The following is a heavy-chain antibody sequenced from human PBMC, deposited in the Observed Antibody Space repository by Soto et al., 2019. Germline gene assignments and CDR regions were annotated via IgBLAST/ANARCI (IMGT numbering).Heavy chain of an antibody. CDR3: ARVSTYNWFDP. D-gene: IGHD2-2*01. V-gene: IGHV4-31*03. J-gene: IGHJ5*02. CDR1: GGSIRSGGYY. CDR2: IHHSGST. Sequence: QVQLQESGPGLVKPSQTLSLTCTVSGGSIRSGGYYWSWIRQHPGKGLEWIGYIHHSGSTHYNPSLRSRVIISVDTSKNQSSLKLSSVTAADTAVYYCARVSTYNWFDPWGQGTLVTVSS.